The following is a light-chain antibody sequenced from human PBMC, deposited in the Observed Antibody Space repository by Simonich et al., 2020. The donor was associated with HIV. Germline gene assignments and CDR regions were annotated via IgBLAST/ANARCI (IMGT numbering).Light chain of an antibody. CDR3: QQYNNWPLT. V-gene: IGKV3-15*01. CDR2: GAS. CDR1: QGVSIN. J-gene: IGKJ3*01. Sequence: EIVMTQSAATLSVSPGERPTLSCRASQGVSINLAWYQQKPGQAPRLLIFGASTRATGIPARFSGSGSGTEFTLTISSMQSEDFAVYYCQQYNNWPLTFGPGTKVDIK.